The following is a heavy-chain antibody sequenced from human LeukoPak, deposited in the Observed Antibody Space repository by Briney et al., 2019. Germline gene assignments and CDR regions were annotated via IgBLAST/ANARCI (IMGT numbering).Heavy chain of an antibody. J-gene: IGHJ4*02. V-gene: IGHV4-31*03. D-gene: IGHD6-6*01. Sequence: SQTLSLTCTVSGGSISSGGYYWSWIRQHPGKGLEWIGYTYYSGSTYYNPSLKSRVTISVDTSKNQFSLKLSSVTAADTAVYYCARFRYSSSSSFDYWGQGTLVTVSS. CDR3: ARFRYSSSSSFDY. CDR1: GGSISSGGYY. CDR2: TYYSGST.